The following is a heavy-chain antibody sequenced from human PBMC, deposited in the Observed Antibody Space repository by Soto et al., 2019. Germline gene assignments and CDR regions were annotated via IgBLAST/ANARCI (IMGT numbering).Heavy chain of an antibody. CDR2: IIPIFGTA. J-gene: IGHJ4*02. V-gene: IGHV1-69*13. CDR3: AREPRTRLAVAGTH. CDR1: GGTFSSYA. D-gene: IGHD6-19*01. Sequence: WASVKVSCKASGGTFSSYAISWVRQAPGQGLEWMGGIIPIFGTANYAQKFQGRVTITADESTSTAYMELSSLRSEDTAVYYCAREPRTRLAVAGTHWGQGTLVTVSS.